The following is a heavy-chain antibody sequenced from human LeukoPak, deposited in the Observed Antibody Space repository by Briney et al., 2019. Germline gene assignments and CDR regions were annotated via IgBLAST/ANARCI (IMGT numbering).Heavy chain of an antibody. CDR2: ISGYNGNT. CDR1: GYTFTTYG. V-gene: IGHV1-18*01. J-gene: IGHJ5*02. D-gene: IGHD3-16*01. CDR3: ARTSHESVLYWSDP. Sequence: ASVKVSCKASGYTFTTYGIGWVRQAPGQGLEWMXXISGYNGNTNYAQKFQGRVTMTTDTSTSTAYMELRSLRSDDTAVYYCARTSHESVLYWSDPWGQGTLVNVSS.